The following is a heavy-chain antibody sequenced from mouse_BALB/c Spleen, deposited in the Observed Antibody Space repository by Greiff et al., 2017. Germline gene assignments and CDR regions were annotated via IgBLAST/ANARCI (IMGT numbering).Heavy chain of an antibody. V-gene: IGHV2-2*02. J-gene: IGHJ3*01. CDR2: IWSGGST. Sequence: VQRVESGPGLVQPSQSLSITCTVSGFSLTSYGVHWVRQSPGKGLEWLGVIWSGGSTDYNAAFISRLSISKDNSKSQVFFKMNSLQANDTAIYYCARNGGSFFAYWGQGTLVTVSA. CDR3: ARNGGSFFAY. CDR1: GFSLTSYG.